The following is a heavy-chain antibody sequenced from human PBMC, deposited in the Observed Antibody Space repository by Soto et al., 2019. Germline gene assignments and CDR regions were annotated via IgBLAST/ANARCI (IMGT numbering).Heavy chain of an antibody. J-gene: IGHJ6*03. V-gene: IGHV3-30*18. Sequence: LRLSCAVSGFTFSTYGMHWVRQAPGKGLEWVALISYDGSDKYYGDSVKGRFTISRDNSKNTLYLQMNSLRAEDTAVYYCAKDRGSTAYYYFYMDVWGKGTTVTVSS. CDR1: GFTFSTYG. CDR3: AKDRGSTAYYYFYMDV. CDR2: ISYDGSDK. D-gene: IGHD2-2*01.